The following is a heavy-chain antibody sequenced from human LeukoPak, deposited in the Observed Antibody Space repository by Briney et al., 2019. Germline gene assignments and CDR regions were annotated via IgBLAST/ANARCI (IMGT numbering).Heavy chain of an antibody. Sequence: ASVKVSCKASGYTFTNYAMHWVRLAPGQRPEWMGWINNVKGNTESSQKFQGRVTITWDTSATTAYMELSSLRSEDTAVYYCARGGPNRSGWTLDHWGQGTLVTVSS. CDR2: INNVKGNT. J-gene: IGHJ4*02. CDR1: GYTFTNYA. D-gene: IGHD3-3*01. CDR3: ARGGPNRSGWTLDH. V-gene: IGHV1-3*04.